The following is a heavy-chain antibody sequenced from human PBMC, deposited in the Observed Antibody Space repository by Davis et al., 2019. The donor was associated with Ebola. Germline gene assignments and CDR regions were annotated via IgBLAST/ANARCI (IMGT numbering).Heavy chain of an antibody. J-gene: IGHJ4*02. D-gene: IGHD5-12*01. CDR1: GGSISSSNW. CDR2: IYHSGST. V-gene: IGHV4-4*02. CDR3: ARAPSGYDLYFDY. Sequence: SCAVSGGSISSSNWWSWVRQPPGKGLEWIGEIYHSGSTNYNPSLKSRVTISVDKSKNQFSLKLSSVTAADTAVYYCARAPSGYDLYFDYWGQGTLVTVSS.